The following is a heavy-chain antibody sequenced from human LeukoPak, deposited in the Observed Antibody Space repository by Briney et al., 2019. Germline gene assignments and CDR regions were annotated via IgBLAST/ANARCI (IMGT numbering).Heavy chain of an antibody. V-gene: IGHV3-30*18. CDR3: AKDAGQWQNWNWFAP. CDR1: GLTFNEYG. Sequence: PGRSLTLSCAVSGLTFNEYGMHWVRQTPGKGLEWVAAISHDGSKTYSGDSVKGRFTISRDNSKNTLFLEMNSLRPEDTAMYYCAKDAGQWQNWNWFAPWGQGTLVIVSS. J-gene: IGHJ5*02. D-gene: IGHD6-19*01. CDR2: ISHDGSKT.